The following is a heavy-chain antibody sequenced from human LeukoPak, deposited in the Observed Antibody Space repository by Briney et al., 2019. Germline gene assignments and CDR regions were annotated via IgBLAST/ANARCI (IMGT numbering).Heavy chain of an antibody. D-gene: IGHD6-13*01. CDR3: ARAGIAAAGTHNWFDP. Sequence: GASVKVSCKASGGTFSSYAISWVRQAPGQGLEWMGRIIPILGIANYAQKVQGRVTITADKSTSTAYMELSSLRSEDTAVYYCARAGIAAAGTHNWFDPWGQGTLVTVSS. J-gene: IGHJ5*02. CDR2: IIPILGIA. CDR1: GGTFSSYA. V-gene: IGHV1-69*04.